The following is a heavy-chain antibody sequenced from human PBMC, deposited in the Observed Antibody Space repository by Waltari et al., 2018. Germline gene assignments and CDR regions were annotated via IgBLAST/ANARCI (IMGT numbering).Heavy chain of an antibody. Sequence: EVQLVESGGGLVKPGGSLRLSCAASGFTFSSYSMNWVRQAPGKGLEWVSSVSSSSSYIYYADSVKGRFTISRDNAKNSLYLQMNSLRAEDTAVYYCARDAPIGGMDVWGQGTTVTVSS. CDR1: GFTFSSYS. V-gene: IGHV3-21*01. J-gene: IGHJ6*02. CDR3: ARDAPIGGMDV. CDR2: VSSSSSYI.